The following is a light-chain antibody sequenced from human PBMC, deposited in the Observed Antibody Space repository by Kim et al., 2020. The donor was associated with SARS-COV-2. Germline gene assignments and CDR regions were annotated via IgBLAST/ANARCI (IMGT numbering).Light chain of an antibody. V-gene: IGLV3-1*01. Sequence: VSPGQTASITCSGDKLGDRYACWYQQKPGQSPVLVIFQDNRRPSGIPERFSGSNSGNTATLTISGTQATDEADYYCQAWDSSTAMVFGGGTQLTVL. J-gene: IGLJ2*01. CDR3: QAWDSSTAMV. CDR1: KLGDRY. CDR2: QDN.